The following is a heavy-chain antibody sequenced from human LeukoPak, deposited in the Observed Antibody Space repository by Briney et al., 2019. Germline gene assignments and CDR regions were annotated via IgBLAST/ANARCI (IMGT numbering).Heavy chain of an antibody. D-gene: IGHD4-17*01. J-gene: IGHJ3*02. CDR2: ISGSGAGK. V-gene: IGHV3-23*01. CDR1: GFTFSTYA. Sequence: GGSLRLSCAASGFTFSTYAMTWVRQAPGKGLEWVSSISGSGAGKFYAAPVKGRFTTSRDNSKNTLYVQMNSLRAQDTAVYYCAKAAYGDYAGAFDIWGQGTMVIVSS. CDR3: AKAAYGDYAGAFDI.